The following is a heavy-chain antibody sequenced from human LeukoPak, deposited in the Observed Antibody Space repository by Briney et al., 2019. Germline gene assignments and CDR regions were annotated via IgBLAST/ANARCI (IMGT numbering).Heavy chain of an antibody. Sequence: ASVKVSCKASGHTFTGYYMHWVRQAPGQGLEWMGWINPNSGGTNYAQKFQGRVTMTRDTSISTAYMELSRLRSDDTAVYYCARGAVAGTSFDYWGQGTLVTVSS. CDR3: ARGAVAGTSFDY. V-gene: IGHV1-2*02. CDR2: INPNSGGT. J-gene: IGHJ4*02. CDR1: GHTFTGYY. D-gene: IGHD6-19*01.